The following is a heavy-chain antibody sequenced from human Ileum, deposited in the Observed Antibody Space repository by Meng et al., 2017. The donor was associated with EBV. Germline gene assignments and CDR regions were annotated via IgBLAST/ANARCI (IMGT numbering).Heavy chain of an antibody. CDR2: IDQSGYT. D-gene: IGHD4-23*01. J-gene: IGHJ5*02. CDR3: ARYGRCNGNSFYCFDP. V-gene: IGHV4-34*01. Sequence: QVRLKKWGTGLLKPPQTLSLTCAVYGGSFNDYYWTWLRQPPGKGLEWIGEIDQSGYTKFNPSLSSRATISRDTSNNQFSLRLNSVTAADTALYYCARYGRCNGNSFYCFDPWGQGTLVTVSS. CDR1: GGSFNDYY.